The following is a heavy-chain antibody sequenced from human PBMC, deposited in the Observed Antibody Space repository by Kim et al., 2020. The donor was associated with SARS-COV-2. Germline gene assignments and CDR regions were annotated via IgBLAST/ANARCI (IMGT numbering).Heavy chain of an antibody. V-gene: IGHV1-18*01. D-gene: IGHD3-10*01. CDR1: GYTFTSYG. J-gene: IGHJ4*02. CDR3: ARSTMVRGVKIPKNFDY. Sequence: ASVKVSCKASGYTFTSYGISWVRQAPGQGLEWMGWISAYNGNTNYAQKLQGRVTMTTDTSTSTAYMELRSLRSDDTAVYYCARSTMVRGVKIPKNFDYWGQGALVTVSS. CDR2: ISAYNGNT.